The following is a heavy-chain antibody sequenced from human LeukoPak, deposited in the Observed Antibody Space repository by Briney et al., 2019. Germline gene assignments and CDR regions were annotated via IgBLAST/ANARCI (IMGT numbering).Heavy chain of an antibody. D-gene: IGHD6-19*01. V-gene: IGHV3-7*01. CDR3: ARARYSSGWIHFDY. CDR1: GFTFDDYW. J-gene: IGHJ4*02. CDR2: INQDGSEK. Sequence: GGSLRLSCGASGFTFDDYWMSWVRQAPGQGLEWVANINQDGSEKYYLDSAKGRFTISRDNAKNTLYLQMNSLRAEDTAVYYCARARYSSGWIHFDYWGQGTLVTVSS.